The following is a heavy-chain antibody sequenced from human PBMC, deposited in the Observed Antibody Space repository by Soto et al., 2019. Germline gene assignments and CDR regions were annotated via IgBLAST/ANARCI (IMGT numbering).Heavy chain of an antibody. CDR1: GGTFSSHT. CDR3: ARDSGSYYGSGSYYG. CDR2: IIPILGIA. D-gene: IGHD3-10*01. J-gene: IGHJ4*02. V-gene: IGHV1-69*08. Sequence: QVQLVQSGAEVKKPGSSVKVSCKASGGTFSSHTISWVRQAPGQGLELMGRIIPILGIANYAQKFKGRVTITADKSTSTAYMELSSLRSEDTAVYYCARDSGSYYGSGSYYGWGQGTLVTVSS.